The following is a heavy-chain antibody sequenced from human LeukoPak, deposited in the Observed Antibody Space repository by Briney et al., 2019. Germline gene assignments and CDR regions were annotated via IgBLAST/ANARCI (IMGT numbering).Heavy chain of an antibody. CDR2: ISYDGSNK. J-gene: IGHJ6*02. V-gene: IGHV3-30*18. Sequence: GRSLRLSCAASGFTFSSYGMHWVRQAPGKGLEWVAVISYDGSNKYYADSVKGRFTISRDSSKNTLYLQMNSLRAEDTAVYYCAKNMLVVVPAAIGESYYYYGMDVWGQGTTVTVSS. D-gene: IGHD2-2*01. CDR1: GFTFSSYG. CDR3: AKNMLVVVPAAIGESYYYYGMDV.